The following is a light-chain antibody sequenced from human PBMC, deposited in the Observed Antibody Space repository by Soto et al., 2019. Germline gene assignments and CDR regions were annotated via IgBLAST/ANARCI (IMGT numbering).Light chain of an antibody. CDR1: QDISSN. V-gene: IGKV1-9*01. Sequence: DFQLTQSPSFLSASEGDRVTITCRASQDISSNLAWYQQRPGKAPHLLIYGASALQGGVPSRFSGSGSGTEFTLTISSLQPEDFATYYCQQLDTYPLTFGGGTQVEVK. CDR3: QQLDTYPLT. CDR2: GAS. J-gene: IGKJ4*01.